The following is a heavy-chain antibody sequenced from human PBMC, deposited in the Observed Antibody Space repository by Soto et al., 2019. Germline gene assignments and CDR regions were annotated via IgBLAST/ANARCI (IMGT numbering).Heavy chain of an antibody. D-gene: IGHD2-15*01. CDR2: IYYSGST. J-gene: IGHJ4*02. CDR3: ARSRGSTRSFDY. V-gene: IGHV4-59*01. Sequence: WETLSLTCTVSGGSISTYWWSWIRQPPRKGLEWIGYIYYSGSTNYNPSLKSRVTISVDTSKNQFSLKLTSVTAADTAVYYCARSRGSTRSFDYWGQGTLLTVSS. CDR1: GGSISTYW.